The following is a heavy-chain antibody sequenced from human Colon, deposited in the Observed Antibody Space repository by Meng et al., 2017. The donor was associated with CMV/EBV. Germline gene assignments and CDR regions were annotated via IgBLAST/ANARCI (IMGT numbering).Heavy chain of an antibody. Sequence: HVQVVAVGCVWVRPLGSVSLSWFPLGSLFSHYSMQWFRQSPGQGLDWVAHLRFDGSQQFYVQSVKGRFTVSRHDPKNTLYLQMNDLRPEDTGVYYCATDHLWGMPNWGRGTLVTVSS. D-gene: IGHD3-3*02. CDR1: GSLFSHYS. J-gene: IGHJ4*02. CDR2: LRFDGSQQ. V-gene: IGHV3-30*02. CDR3: ATDHLWGMPN.